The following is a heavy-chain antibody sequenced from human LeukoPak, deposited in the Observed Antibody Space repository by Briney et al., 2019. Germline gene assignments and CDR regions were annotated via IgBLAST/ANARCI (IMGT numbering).Heavy chain of an antibody. D-gene: IGHD7-27*01. CDR3: ARGPPNWGMVGY. Sequence: ASVKVSCKASGYTFTSYDINWVRQATGQGLEWMGWMKSNNGHTGYAQKFQGRVTMTRDTSISTAYMELSSLTFGDTAVYYCARGPPNWGMVGYWGQGTLVTVSS. CDR2: MKSNNGHT. V-gene: IGHV1-8*01. J-gene: IGHJ4*02. CDR1: GYTFTSYD.